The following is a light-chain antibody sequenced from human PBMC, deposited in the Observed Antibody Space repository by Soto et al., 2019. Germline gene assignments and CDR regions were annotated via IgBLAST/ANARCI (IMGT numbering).Light chain of an antibody. CDR2: WAS. Sequence: IVMAQSPDSLSVSLGERATINCKSRHIVLYSANNKDHLAWYQQRPRQPPKLLISWASTRESGVPDRFSGSGSGTDFTLTISSLQAEDVAVYYCQQYYGTPTFGQGTKVDI. V-gene: IGKV4-1*01. CDR1: HIVLYSANNKDH. J-gene: IGKJ1*01. CDR3: QQYYGTPT.